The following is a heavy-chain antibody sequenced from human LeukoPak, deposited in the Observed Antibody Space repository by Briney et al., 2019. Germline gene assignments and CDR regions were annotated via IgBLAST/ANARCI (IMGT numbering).Heavy chain of an antibody. CDR3: ARGTITTVTDS. J-gene: IGHJ4*02. V-gene: IGHV4-34*01. CDR1: GGSFSGYY. D-gene: IGHD4-17*01. CDR2: INHSGST. Sequence: SETLSLTCAVYGGSFSGYYWSWIRQPPGKGLEWIGEINHSGSTNYNPSLKSRVTISVDESKTQLSPRLESVTAADTAVYYCARGTITTVTDSWGPGTLVTVSS.